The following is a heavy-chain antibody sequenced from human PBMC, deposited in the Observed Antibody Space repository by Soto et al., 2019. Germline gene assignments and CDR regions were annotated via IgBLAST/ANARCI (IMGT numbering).Heavy chain of an antibody. CDR3: ARGRRPGRLTIFGVAILPFDY. Sequence: QVQLQQWGAGLLKPSETLSLTCAVYGGSFSGYYWSWIRQPPGKGLEWIGEINHSGSTNYNPSLKSRVTISVDTSKNQFSLKLSSVTAADTAVYYCARGRRPGRLTIFGVAILPFDYWGQGTLVTVSS. J-gene: IGHJ4*02. CDR2: INHSGST. D-gene: IGHD3-3*01. CDR1: GGSFSGYY. V-gene: IGHV4-34*01.